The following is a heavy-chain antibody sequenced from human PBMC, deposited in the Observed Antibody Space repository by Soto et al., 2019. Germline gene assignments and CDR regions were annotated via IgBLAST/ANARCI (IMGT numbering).Heavy chain of an antibody. Sequence: PGGSLRLSCADSGFTFSTSWMHWVRQAPGKGLEWVANIKEDGSQKYYVDSVKGRFTISRDNAKNSLYLEMNNLRPEDTAVYYCARALAAAGSLWGQGTLVTVSS. CDR1: GFTFSTSW. D-gene: IGHD6-13*01. CDR3: ARALAAAGSL. V-gene: IGHV3-7*01. J-gene: IGHJ4*02. CDR2: IKEDGSQK.